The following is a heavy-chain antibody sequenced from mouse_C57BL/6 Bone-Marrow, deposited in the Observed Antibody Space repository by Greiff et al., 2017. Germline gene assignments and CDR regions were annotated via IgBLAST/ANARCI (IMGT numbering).Heavy chain of an antibody. D-gene: IGHD2-1*01. CDR3: ARGDYGNYLAWFAY. CDR2: ISDGGSYT. Sequence: EVKLEESGGGLVKPGGSLKLSCAASGFTFSSYAMSWVRQTPEKRLEWVATISDGGSYTYYPDNVQGRFTISRDNAKNNLYLQMSHLKSEDTAMYYCARGDYGNYLAWFAYWGQGTLVTVSA. V-gene: IGHV5-4*03. CDR1: GFTFSSYA. J-gene: IGHJ3*01.